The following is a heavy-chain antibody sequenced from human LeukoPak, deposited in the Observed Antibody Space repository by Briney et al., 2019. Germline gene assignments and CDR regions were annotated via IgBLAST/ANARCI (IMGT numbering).Heavy chain of an antibody. D-gene: IGHD1-7*01. CDR3: VQFELDY. J-gene: IGHJ4*02. CDR1: GYTFSNYG. V-gene: IGHV1-18*01. Sequence: GASVKVSCKASGYTFSNYGITWVRQAPGQGLEWMGWISTYNGDTNYAQKIQGRVTMTTDTSTSTTYMDLRSLRPDDTAVYYCVQFELDYWGQGTLVTVSS. CDR2: ISTYNGDT.